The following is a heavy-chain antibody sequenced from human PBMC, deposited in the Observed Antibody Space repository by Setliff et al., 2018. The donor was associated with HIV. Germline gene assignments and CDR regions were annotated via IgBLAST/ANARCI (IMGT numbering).Heavy chain of an antibody. V-gene: IGHV3-23*01. Sequence: GGSLRLSCAASGFTFSSYSMNWVRQAPGKGLEWVSAISSGGEIMFYADSVKGRFIISRDNSKNTLYLQMNSLRAQDTAIYYCAKDPRGSMVRGLINYFDPWGQGTLVTVSS. CDR3: AKDPRGSMVRGLINYFDP. D-gene: IGHD3-10*01. CDR2: ISSGGEIM. J-gene: IGHJ5*02. CDR1: GFTFSSYS.